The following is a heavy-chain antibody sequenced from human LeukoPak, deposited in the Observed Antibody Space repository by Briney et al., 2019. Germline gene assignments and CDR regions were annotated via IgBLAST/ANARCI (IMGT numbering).Heavy chain of an antibody. CDR1: GGSISSSSYY. CDR2: IYYSGST. V-gene: IGHV4-39*07. J-gene: IGHJ4*02. CDR3: ARNSRGYFDPTLKYFDY. D-gene: IGHD3-9*01. Sequence: SETLSLTCTVSGGSISSSSYYWGWIRQPPGKGLEWIGSIYYSGSTYYNPSLKSRVTISVDRSKNQFSLKLSSVTAADTAVYYCARNSRGYFDPTLKYFDYWGQGTLVTVSS.